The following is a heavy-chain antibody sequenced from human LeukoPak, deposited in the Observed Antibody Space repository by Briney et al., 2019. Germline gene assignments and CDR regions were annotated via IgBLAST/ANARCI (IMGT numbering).Heavy chain of an antibody. CDR1: GDSVSSNSAA. CDR3: ARGVFCSGGSCYLEDNWFDP. CDR2: TYYRSKWYS. Sequence: SQTLSLTCAISGDSVSSNSAAWNWIRQSPSRGLEWLGRTYYRSKWYSDYAVSVKSRITINPDTSKNQFSLQLNSVTPEDTAVYYCARGVFCSGGSCYLEDNWFDPWGQGTLVTVSS. D-gene: IGHD2-15*01. J-gene: IGHJ5*02. V-gene: IGHV6-1*01.